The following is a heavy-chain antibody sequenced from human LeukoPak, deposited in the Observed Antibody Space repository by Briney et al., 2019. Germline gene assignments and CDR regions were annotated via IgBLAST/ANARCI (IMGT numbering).Heavy chain of an antibody. CDR1: GFTFSSYS. CDR2: ISTSSSTI. J-gene: IGHJ4*02. D-gene: IGHD2-2*01. Sequence: GGSLRLSCAASGFTFSSYSMNWVRQAPGKGLEWVSYISTSSSTIYYADSVKGRFTISRDNAKNSLYLQMNSLRAEDTAVYYCVRVEYQLLYFDYWGQGALVTVS. V-gene: IGHV3-48*01. CDR3: VRVEYQLLYFDY.